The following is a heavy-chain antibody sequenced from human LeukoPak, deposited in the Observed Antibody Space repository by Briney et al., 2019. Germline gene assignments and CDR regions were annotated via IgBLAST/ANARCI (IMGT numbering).Heavy chain of an antibody. Sequence: GGSLRLSCAASGFTFSSYSMNWVRQAPGKGLEWVSSISSSSSYIYYADSVKGRFTISRDNAKNSPYLQMNSLRAEDTAVYYCARDRWEPLTVFDYWGQGTLVTVSS. CDR3: ARDRWEPLTVFDY. J-gene: IGHJ4*02. V-gene: IGHV3-21*01. CDR2: ISSSSSYI. D-gene: IGHD1-26*01. CDR1: GFTFSSYS.